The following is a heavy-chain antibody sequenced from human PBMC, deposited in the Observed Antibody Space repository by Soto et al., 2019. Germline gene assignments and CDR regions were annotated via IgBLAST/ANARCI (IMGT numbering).Heavy chain of an antibody. Sequence: GGSLRLSCAASGFMFSSYGMHWVRQAPGKGLEWVAVIWYDGSNKNYADSVKGRFTITRDNSKNTLYLQMNSLRAEDTAVYYCASSICWGQGTLVTVSS. CDR3: ASSIC. CDR2: IWYDGSNK. J-gene: IGHJ4*02. CDR1: GFMFSSYG. V-gene: IGHV3-33*01.